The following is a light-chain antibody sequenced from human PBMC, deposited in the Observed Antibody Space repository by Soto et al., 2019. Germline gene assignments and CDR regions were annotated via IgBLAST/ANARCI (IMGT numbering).Light chain of an antibody. CDR3: KSYTSSSTYV. V-gene: IGLV2-14*01. CDR1: SSDVGVYNY. Sequence: QSALTQPASVSGSPGQSIAISCTGTSSDVGVYNYVSWYQQHPGKAPKLMIYEVTNRPSGVSNRFSGSKSGNTASLTISGLPGEDEADYYCKSYTSSSTYVFGTGTKLTVL. J-gene: IGLJ1*01. CDR2: EVT.